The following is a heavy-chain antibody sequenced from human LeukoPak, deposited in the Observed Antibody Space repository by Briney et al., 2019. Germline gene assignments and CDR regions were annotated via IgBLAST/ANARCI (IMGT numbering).Heavy chain of an antibody. CDR2: XIPILGIA. CDR3: AREWELGANGPNAFDI. J-gene: IGHJ3*02. CDR1: GGTFSSXA. Sequence: SVKVSCKASGGTFSSXAXXXXRXXXGXXXXXXXXXIPILGIANYAQKFQGRVTITADKSTSTAYMELSSLRSEDTAVYYCAREWELGANGPNAFDIWGQGTMVTVSS. V-gene: IGHV1-69*10. D-gene: IGHD1-26*01.